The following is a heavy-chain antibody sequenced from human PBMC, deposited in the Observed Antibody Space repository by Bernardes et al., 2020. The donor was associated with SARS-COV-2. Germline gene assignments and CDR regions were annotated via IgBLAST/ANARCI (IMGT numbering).Heavy chain of an antibody. Sequence: ASVKVSCKASGYTLSDYYMHWVRQAPGQGLEWMGWINPHSGGTNYAQKFQGRVTVTRDTSISIAYMELSSLRSDDTAVYYCARGGAYIHFGYWGQGTPVTVSS. CDR3: ARGGAYIHFGY. CDR1: GYTLSDYY. CDR2: INPHSGGT. J-gene: IGHJ4*02. V-gene: IGHV1-2*02. D-gene: IGHD3-16*01.